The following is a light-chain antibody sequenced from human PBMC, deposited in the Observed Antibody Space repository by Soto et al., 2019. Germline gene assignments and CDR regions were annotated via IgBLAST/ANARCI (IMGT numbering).Light chain of an antibody. CDR1: QSVLYSSNNKNY. Sequence: IVMTQSPDSLAVSLGERATINCKSSQSVLYSSNNKNYLAWYQQKPGQPPKLPIYWASTRESGVPDRFSGSGSGTDFTLTISSLKAEDVAVYYCQQYYSTPRNTFGPGTKVDIK. CDR3: QQYYSTPRNT. CDR2: WAS. V-gene: IGKV4-1*01. J-gene: IGKJ3*01.